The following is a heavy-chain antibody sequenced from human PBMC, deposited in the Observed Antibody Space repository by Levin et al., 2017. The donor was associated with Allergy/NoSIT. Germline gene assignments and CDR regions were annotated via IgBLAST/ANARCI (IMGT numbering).Heavy chain of an antibody. D-gene: IGHD3-10*01. Sequence: PPGGSLRLSCAASGFSFSSYAMNWVRQAPGKGLEWVPNIAGTGGSTYSADSVKGRFTISRDNSKNTLYLQMHNLRAEDTAVYYCSQEVYGSGGLYYYGLDVWGQGTTVIVSS. V-gene: IGHV3-23*01. CDR2: IAGTGGST. J-gene: IGHJ6*02. CDR3: SQEVYGSGGLYYYGLDV. CDR1: GFSFSSYA.